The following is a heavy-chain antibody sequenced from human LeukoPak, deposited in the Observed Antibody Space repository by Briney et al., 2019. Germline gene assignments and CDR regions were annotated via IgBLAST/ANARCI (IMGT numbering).Heavy chain of an antibody. V-gene: IGHV3-48*04. CDR1: GFTFSSYS. CDR3: AREKGYSYAPPFDY. Sequence: GGSLRLSCAASGFTFSSYSMNWVRQAPGKGLEWVSYISSSSSTIYYADSVKGRFTISRDNAKNSLYLQMNSLRAEDTAVYYCAREKGYSYAPPFDYWGQGTLVTVSS. CDR2: ISSSSSTI. J-gene: IGHJ4*02. D-gene: IGHD5-18*01.